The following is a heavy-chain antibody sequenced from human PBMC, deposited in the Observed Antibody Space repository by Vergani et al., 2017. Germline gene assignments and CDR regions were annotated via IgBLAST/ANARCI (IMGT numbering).Heavy chain of an antibody. J-gene: IGHJ5*02. CDR1: GGSFSGYY. CDR2: INHSGST. D-gene: IGHD7-27*01. V-gene: IGHV4-34*01. Sequence: QVQLQQWGAGLLKPSETLSLTCAVYGGSFSGYYWSWIRQPPGKGLEWIGEINHSGSTNYNPSLKSRVTISVDTSKNQFSLKLGSVTAADTAVYYCARANWQYNWFDPWGQGTLVTVSS. CDR3: ARANWQYNWFDP.